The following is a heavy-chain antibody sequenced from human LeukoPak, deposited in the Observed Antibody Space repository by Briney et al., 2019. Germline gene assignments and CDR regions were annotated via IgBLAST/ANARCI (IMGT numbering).Heavy chain of an antibody. D-gene: IGHD3-3*01. CDR3: AKDRYDFWSGYAPSYYYYGMDV. Sequence: GGSLRLSCAASGFTFSSYAMSWVRQAPGKGLEWVSDISGSGGSTYYADSVKGRFTISRDNSKNTLYLQMNSLRAEDTAVYYCAKDRYDFWSGYAPSYYYYGMDVWGQGTTVTVSS. V-gene: IGHV3-23*01. J-gene: IGHJ6*02. CDR1: GFTFSSYA. CDR2: ISGSGGST.